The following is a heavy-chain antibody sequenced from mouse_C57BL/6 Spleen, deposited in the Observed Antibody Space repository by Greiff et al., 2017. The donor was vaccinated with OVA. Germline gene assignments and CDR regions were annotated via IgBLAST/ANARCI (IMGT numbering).Heavy chain of an antibody. CDR2: INPNNGGT. CDR3: ARLGDDYAMAY. Sequence: EVQLQQSGPELVKPGASVKISCKASGYTFTDYYMNWVKQSHGKSLEWIGDINPNNGGTSYNQKFKGKATLTVDKSSSTVYMELRRLISEDSAVNYCARLGDDYAMAYWGPGTSVTVSS. CDR1: GYTFTDYY. J-gene: IGHJ4*01. V-gene: IGHV1-26*01.